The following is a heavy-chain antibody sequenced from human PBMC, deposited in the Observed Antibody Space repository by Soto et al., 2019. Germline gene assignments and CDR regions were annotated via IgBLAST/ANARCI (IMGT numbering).Heavy chain of an antibody. Sequence: PGGSLRLSCAASGFTFSSYGMHWVRQAPGKGLEWVAVISYDGSNKYYADSVKGRFTISRDNSKNTLYLQMNSLRAEDTAVYYCAKAGSEDYYGSGSYYNGDDAFDIWGQGTMVTVSS. CDR3: AKAGSEDYYGSGSYYNGDDAFDI. CDR1: GFTFSSYG. CDR2: ISYDGSNK. J-gene: IGHJ3*02. D-gene: IGHD3-10*01. V-gene: IGHV3-30*18.